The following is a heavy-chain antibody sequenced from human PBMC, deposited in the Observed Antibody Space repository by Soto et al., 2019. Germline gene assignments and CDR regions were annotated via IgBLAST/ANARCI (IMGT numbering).Heavy chain of an antibody. D-gene: IGHD2-2*01. V-gene: IGHV1-69*13. CDR1: GGTFSSYA. CDR2: IIPIFDTA. CDR3: ARHDCISSSCYYYYYYGMDV. J-gene: IGHJ6*02. Sequence: EASVKXSCKASGGTFSSYAISWVRQAPGQGLEWMGGIIPIFDTANYAQNFQGRVTITADEYTSTAYMELSSLRSEDTAVYYCARHDCISSSCYYYYYYGMDVWGQGTTVTVSS.